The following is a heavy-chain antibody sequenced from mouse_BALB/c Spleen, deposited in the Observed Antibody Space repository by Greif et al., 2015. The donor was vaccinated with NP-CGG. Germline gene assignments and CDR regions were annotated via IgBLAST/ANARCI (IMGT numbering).Heavy chain of an antibody. CDR2: IYPGDGDT. CDR1: GYAFSSYW. D-gene: IGHD2-4*01. CDR3: AREDYVTRYFDV. Sequence: QVQLQQSGAELVRPGSSVKISCKASGYAFSSYWMNWVKQRPGQGLEWIGQIYPGDGDTNYNGKFKGKATLTADKSSSTAFMQLSSLTSEDSAFCFCAREDYVTRYFDVLGAWTTVTVSS. J-gene: IGHJ1*01. V-gene: IGHV1-80*01.